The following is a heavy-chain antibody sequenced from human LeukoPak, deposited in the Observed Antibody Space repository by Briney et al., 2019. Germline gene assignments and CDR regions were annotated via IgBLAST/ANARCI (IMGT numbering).Heavy chain of an antibody. CDR2: IYYSGST. J-gene: IGHJ4*02. CDR3: ARGAGEAGYYFDY. CDR1: GGSISSYY. Sequence: SETLSLTCTVSGGSISSYYWSWIRQPPGKGLEWIGYIYYSGSTNYNPSLKSRVTISVDTSKNQFSLKLSSVTAADTAVYYCARGAGEAGYYFDYWGQGTLVTGSS. V-gene: IGHV4-59*01. D-gene: IGHD3-16*01.